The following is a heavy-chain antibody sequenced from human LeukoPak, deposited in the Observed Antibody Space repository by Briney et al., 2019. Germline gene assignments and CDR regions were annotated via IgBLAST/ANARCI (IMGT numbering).Heavy chain of an antibody. V-gene: IGHV4-59*01. CDR2: IYYSGNT. D-gene: IGHD3-10*01. CDR1: GGSISTYY. CDR3: ARVGSGSFDY. J-gene: IGHJ4*02. Sequence: SETLSLTCTVSGGSISTYYWSWIRQPPGKGLEWIGYIYYSGNTNCNPSLKSRVTISIDTSKNQFSLELSSVTAADTAVYYCARVGSGSFDYWGQGTLVTVSS.